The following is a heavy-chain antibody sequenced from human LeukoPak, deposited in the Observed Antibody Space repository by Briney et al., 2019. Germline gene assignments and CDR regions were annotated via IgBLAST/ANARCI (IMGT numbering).Heavy chain of an antibody. V-gene: IGHV3-66*01. J-gene: IGHJ4*02. CDR2: IYSGGGT. CDR1: GFTVTSNY. CDR3: ASDRFSSGDF. Sequence: GGSLRLSCAASGFTVTSNYMSWVRQAPGKGLEWVSIIYSGGGTFYADSVKGRFTISRDNSKNTLYLQMNSLRAEDTAVYYCASDRFSSGDFWGQGTLVAVSS. D-gene: IGHD6-19*01.